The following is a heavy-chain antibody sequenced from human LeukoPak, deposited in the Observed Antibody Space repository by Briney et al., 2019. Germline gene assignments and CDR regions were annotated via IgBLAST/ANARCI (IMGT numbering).Heavy chain of an antibody. CDR3: ARGGYSGYDLMIFDY. J-gene: IGHJ4*02. CDR2: VNHSGST. Sequence: SETLSLTCTVSGGSISSYYWSWIRQPPGKGLEWIGEVNHSGSTNYNPSLKSRVTISVDTSKNQFSLKLSSVTAADTAVYYCARGGYSGYDLMIFDYWGQGTLVTVSS. V-gene: IGHV4-34*01. D-gene: IGHD5-12*01. CDR1: GGSISSYY.